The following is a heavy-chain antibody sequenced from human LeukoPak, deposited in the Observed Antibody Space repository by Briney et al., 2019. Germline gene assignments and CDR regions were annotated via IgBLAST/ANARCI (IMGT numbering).Heavy chain of an antibody. D-gene: IGHD2-21*02. CDR1: GFTFSNYA. Sequence: GGSLRLSCAASGFTFSNYAMSWFRQAPGKGLEWVGFIRSKAYGGTTEYAASVKGRFTISRDDSKSIAYLQMNSLKTEDTAVYYCTRVPACGGDCYFVDYWGQGTLVTVSS. CDR3: TRVPACGGDCYFVDY. CDR2: IRSKAYGGTT. V-gene: IGHV3-49*03. J-gene: IGHJ4*02.